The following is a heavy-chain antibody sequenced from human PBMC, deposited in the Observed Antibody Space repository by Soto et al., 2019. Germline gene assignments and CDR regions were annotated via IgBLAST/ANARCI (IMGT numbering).Heavy chain of an antibody. V-gene: IGHV2-5*01. Sequence: QITLKESGPTLVQPTQTLTLTCTHSGFPLNTNGEGVGWIRQPPGKALEWLALSHWNDDKLYTPSLKSRLTIAKDTSNNQVVLSMTSIDPVDTATYYCAYSLAFASAGQSMSLDYWGQGTLITVSS. CDR3: AYSLAFASAGQSMSLDY. CDR2: SHWNDDK. CDR1: GFPLNTNGEG. J-gene: IGHJ4*02. D-gene: IGHD6-19*01.